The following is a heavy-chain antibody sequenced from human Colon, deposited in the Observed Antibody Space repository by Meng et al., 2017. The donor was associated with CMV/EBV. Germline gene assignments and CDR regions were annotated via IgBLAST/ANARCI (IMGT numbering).Heavy chain of an antibody. J-gene: IGHJ3*02. V-gene: IGHV4-38-2*02. CDR1: GYSISSGYF. Sequence: GSLRLSCSVSGYSISSGYFWGWIRQPPGKGLEWVAIGYHSGFTSYNPSLESRVTMSADTSRNHFSLKLTSVTAADSAVYYCARVRVDYGGDAFDIWGQGTKVTVSS. D-gene: IGHD3-16*01. CDR3: ARVRVDYGGDAFDI. CDR2: GYHSGFT.